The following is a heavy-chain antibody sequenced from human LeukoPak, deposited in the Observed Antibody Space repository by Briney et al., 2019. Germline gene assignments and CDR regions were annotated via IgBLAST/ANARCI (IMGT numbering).Heavy chain of an antibody. J-gene: IGHJ4*02. V-gene: IGHV1-18*01. Sequence: ASVKVSCKASGYTFTSYGISWVRQAPGQGHEWMGWISAYNGNTNYAQKLQGRVTMTTVKSTSTAYMELRSLRSDDTAVYYCARWEPKEYYFDYWGQGTLVTVSS. D-gene: IGHD1-26*01. CDR2: ISAYNGNT. CDR3: ARWEPKEYYFDY. CDR1: GYTFTSYG.